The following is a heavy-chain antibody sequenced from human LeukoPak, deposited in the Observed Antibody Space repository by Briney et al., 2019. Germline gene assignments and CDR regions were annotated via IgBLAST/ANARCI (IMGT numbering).Heavy chain of an antibody. J-gene: IGHJ6*02. V-gene: IGHV3-13*01. CDR2: IGTAGDT. CDR3: ARAGSSSWYRGYYYYGMDV. CDR1: GFTFSSYD. Sequence: GGSLRLSCAASGFTFSSYDTHWVRQATGKGLEWVSAIGTAGDTYYPGSVKGRFTISRENAKNSLYLQMNSLRAGDTAVYYCARAGSSSWYRGYYYYGMDVWGQGTTVTVSS. D-gene: IGHD6-13*01.